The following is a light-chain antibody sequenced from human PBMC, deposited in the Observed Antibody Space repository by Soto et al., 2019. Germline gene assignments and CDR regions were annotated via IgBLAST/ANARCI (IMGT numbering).Light chain of an antibody. CDR3: QQDGSSVTWT. Sequence: EVVLTQSPGTVSLSPGERATLSCRASQSVTSNYLAWYQQKPGQAPRLLIYASSSRATGIPDRFSGSGSGTDFTLSISRLEPEDFGVYYWQQDGSSVTWTVGQGTKVEI. CDR2: ASS. V-gene: IGKV3-20*01. J-gene: IGKJ1*01. CDR1: QSVTSNY.